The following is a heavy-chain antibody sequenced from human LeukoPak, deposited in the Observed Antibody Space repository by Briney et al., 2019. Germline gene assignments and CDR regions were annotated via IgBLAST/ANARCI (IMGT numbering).Heavy chain of an antibody. V-gene: IGHV1-46*01. CDR3: ARVPAARNYYYYGMDV. Sequence: GASVKVSCKASGYTFTSYYMHWVRQAPGQGLEWMGIINPSGGSTSYAQKFQGRVTMTRDTSTSTVYMELSSLRSEDTAVYYCARVPAARNYYYYGMDVWGQGTTVTVSS. J-gene: IGHJ6*02. D-gene: IGHD2-2*01. CDR1: GYTFTSYY. CDR2: INPSGGST.